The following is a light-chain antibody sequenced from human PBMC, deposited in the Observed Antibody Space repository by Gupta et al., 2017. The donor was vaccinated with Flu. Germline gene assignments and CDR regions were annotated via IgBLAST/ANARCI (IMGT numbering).Light chain of an antibody. CDR2: TAS. CDR1: QTVDNSY. V-gene: IGKV3-20*01. CDR3: QQDASSPQT. Sequence: ETLLTQSPGTLSLSPGERATPSCRASQTVDNSYLAWYQHKPGQAPRLLIYTASSRATDIPDRFSGSGSGTDFTLTISRLDPEDFAVYYCQQDASSPQTFGQGTKLEIK. J-gene: IGKJ2*01.